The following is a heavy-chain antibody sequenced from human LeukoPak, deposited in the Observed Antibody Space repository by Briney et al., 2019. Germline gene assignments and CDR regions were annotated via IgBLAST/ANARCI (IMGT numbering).Heavy chain of an antibody. CDR3: AKDRFLEWLENWFDP. CDR2: IRYDGSNK. V-gene: IGHV3-30*02. D-gene: IGHD3-3*01. J-gene: IGHJ5*02. CDR1: RFTFSSYG. Sequence: GGSLRLSCAASRFTFSSYGMHWVRQAPGKGLEWVAFIRYDGSNKYYADSVKGRFTISRDNSKDTLYLQMNSLRAEDTAVYYCAKDRFLEWLENWFDPWGQGTLVTVSS.